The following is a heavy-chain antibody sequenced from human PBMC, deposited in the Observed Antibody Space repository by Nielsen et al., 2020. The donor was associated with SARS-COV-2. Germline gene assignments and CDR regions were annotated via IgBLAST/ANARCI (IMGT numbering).Heavy chain of an antibody. Sequence: SETLSLTCTVSGCSISSSSYYWGWIRQPPGKGLEWIGSIYYSGSTYYNPSLKSRVTISVDTSKNQFSLKLSSVTAADTAVYYCARDLGYCSSTSCYVWGQGTLVTVSS. CDR1: GCSISSSSYY. J-gene: IGHJ4*02. CDR3: ARDLGYCSSTSCYV. CDR2: IYYSGST. V-gene: IGHV4-39*07. D-gene: IGHD2-2*01.